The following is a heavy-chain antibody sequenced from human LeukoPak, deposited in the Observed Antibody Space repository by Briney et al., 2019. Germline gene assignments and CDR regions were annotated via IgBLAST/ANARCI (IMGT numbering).Heavy chain of an antibody. CDR1: GFTFRTYG. CDR3: AKVTVNYSLNDAFHI. D-gene: IGHD1-7*01. J-gene: IGHJ3*02. CDR2: VSYDGSHI. V-gene: IGHV3-30*18. Sequence: GGSLRLSCAASGFTFRTYGMHWVRQAPGKGLEWVAVVSYDGSHIYYADSVKGRFTISRDNSKNTLYLQMDTLRAEDTAVYYCAKVTVNYSLNDAFHIWGQGTMVTVSS.